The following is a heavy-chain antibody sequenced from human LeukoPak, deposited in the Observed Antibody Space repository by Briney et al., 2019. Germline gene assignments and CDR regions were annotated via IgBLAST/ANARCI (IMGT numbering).Heavy chain of an antibody. J-gene: IGHJ4*02. CDR3: AREATWGQWYFDH. D-gene: IGHD6-19*01. V-gene: IGHV3-30*03. CDR1: GFKFSDHG. CDR2: IAADGGVK. Sequence: WGSLRLSCVASGFKFSDHGMDWVRQAPGKGLETVAVIAADGGVKQYADSVKGRFTLSRDNSKNTLFVQMDSLSVEDTAVYYCAREATWGQWYFDHWGQGTPVTVSS.